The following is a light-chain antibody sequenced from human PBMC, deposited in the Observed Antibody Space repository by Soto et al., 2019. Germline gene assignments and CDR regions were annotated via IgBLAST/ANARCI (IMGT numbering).Light chain of an antibody. CDR1: QSVSNTY. CDR2: DAA. Sequence: EIVLTQSPDTLSLSPGERATLSCRASQSVSNTYLAWYQHKPGQAPRLLIYDAASRATGITDRFSGSGSGTDFTLTISRLEPEDIAVYYCQHYATSPRTFGQGTKLEIK. V-gene: IGKV3-20*01. CDR3: QHYATSPRT. J-gene: IGKJ2*02.